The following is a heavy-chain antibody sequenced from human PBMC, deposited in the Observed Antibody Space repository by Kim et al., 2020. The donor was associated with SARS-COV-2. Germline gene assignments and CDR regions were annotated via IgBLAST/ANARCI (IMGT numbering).Heavy chain of an antibody. CDR2: INPNSGGT. Sequence: ASVKVSCKASGYTFTGYYMHWVRQAPGQGLEWMGWINPNSGGTNYAQKFQGRVTMTRDTSISTAYMELSRLRSDDTAVYYCARTLSYSSSWSPRAHYFDYWGQGTLVTVSS. CDR3: ARTLSYSSSWSPRAHYFDY. D-gene: IGHD6-13*01. CDR1: GYTFTGYY. V-gene: IGHV1-2*02. J-gene: IGHJ4*02.